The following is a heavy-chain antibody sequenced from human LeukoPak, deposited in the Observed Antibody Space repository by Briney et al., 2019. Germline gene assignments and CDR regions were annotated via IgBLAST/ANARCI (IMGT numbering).Heavy chain of an antibody. CDR3: ARVRRDAFDI. CDR2: IRYTGTTK. V-gene: IGHV3-30*02. J-gene: IGHJ3*02. Sequence: GGSLRLSCAASGFTFNNFGMHWVRQAPGKGLEWVAFIRYTGTTKYYADSVKGRFTISRDNAKNSLYLQMNSLRAEDTAVYYCARVRRDAFDIWGQGTMVTVSS. CDR1: GFTFNNFG.